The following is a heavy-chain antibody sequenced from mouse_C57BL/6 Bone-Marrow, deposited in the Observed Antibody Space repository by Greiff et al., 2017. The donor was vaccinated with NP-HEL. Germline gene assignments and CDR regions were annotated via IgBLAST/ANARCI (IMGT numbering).Heavy chain of an antibody. CDR3: ARDYDYDGYYFDY. Sequence: QVQLQQPGAELVMPGASVKLSCKASGYTFTSYWMHWVKQRPGQGLEWIGEIDPSDSYTNYNQKFKGKSTLTVDKSSSTAYMQLSSLTSEDSAVYDGARDYDYDGYYFDYWGQGTTLTVSA. D-gene: IGHD2-4*01. J-gene: IGHJ2*01. CDR1: GYTFTSYW. CDR2: IDPSDSYT. V-gene: IGHV1-69*01.